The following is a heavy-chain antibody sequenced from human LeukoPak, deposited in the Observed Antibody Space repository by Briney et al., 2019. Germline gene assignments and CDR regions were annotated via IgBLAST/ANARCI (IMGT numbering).Heavy chain of an antibody. CDR3: ANEYSKGDI. D-gene: IGHD4-11*01. CDR1: GFTFSGYW. CDR2: TKQDGSGK. Sequence: GGSLRLSCAASGFTFSGYWMSWVRQAPGEGLEYVANTKQDGSGKYYVDSVKGRLTISRDNAKNSLYLQMNNLRAEDTAVYYCANEYSKGDIWGQGTMVTVSS. V-gene: IGHV3-7*01. J-gene: IGHJ3*02.